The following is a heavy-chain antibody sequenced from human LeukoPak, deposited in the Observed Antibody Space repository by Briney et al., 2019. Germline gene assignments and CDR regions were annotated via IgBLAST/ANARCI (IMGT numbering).Heavy chain of an antibody. CDR3: ASLLGYCSSTSCYYGAFDI. V-gene: IGHV4-30-4*01. Sequence: SETLSLTCTVSGGSISSGDYYWSWIRQPPVKGLEWIGYIYYSGSTYYNPSLKSRVTISVDTSKNQFSLKLSSVTAADTAVYYCASLLGYCSSTSCYYGAFDIWGQGTMVTVSS. CDR2: IYYSGST. D-gene: IGHD2-2*01. J-gene: IGHJ3*02. CDR1: GGSISSGDYY.